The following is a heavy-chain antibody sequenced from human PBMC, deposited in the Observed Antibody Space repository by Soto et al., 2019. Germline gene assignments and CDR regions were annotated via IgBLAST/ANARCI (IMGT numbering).Heavy chain of an antibody. J-gene: IGHJ6*03. CDR1: GLTFSSFS. CDR3: ARGWYDFWSGYYYYYYMDV. D-gene: IGHD3-3*01. V-gene: IGHV3-21*01. Sequence: GGYLRLSCAASGLTFSSFSMIGVRHAQGKGLEWVSSISSSSFIYYADSVKGRFTFSRDNAKNSLYLQMNSLRAEDTAVYYCARGWYDFWSGYYYYYYMDVWGKGT. CDR2: ISSSSFI.